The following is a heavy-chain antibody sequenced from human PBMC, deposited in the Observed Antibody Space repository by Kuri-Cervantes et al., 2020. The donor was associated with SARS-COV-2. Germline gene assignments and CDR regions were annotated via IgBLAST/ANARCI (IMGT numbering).Heavy chain of an antibody. D-gene: IGHD4-11*01. CDR2: INHSGST. J-gene: IGHJ6*03. CDR3: ARDLRSTTVTTSYYYYYYYMDV. V-gene: IGHV4-38-2*02. Sequence: SETLSLTCTVSGYSISSGYYWGWIRQPPGKGLEWIGEINHSGSTNYNPSLKSRVTISVDTSKNQFSLKLSSVTAADTAVYYCARDLRSTTVTTSYYYYYYYMDVWGKGTTVTVSS. CDR1: GYSISSGYY.